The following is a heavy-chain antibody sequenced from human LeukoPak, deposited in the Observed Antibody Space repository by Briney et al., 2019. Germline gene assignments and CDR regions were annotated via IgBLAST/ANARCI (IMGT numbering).Heavy chain of an antibody. CDR2: IYSGGST. CDR1: GFTVSSNY. V-gene: IGHV3-53*01. D-gene: IGHD3-22*01. J-gene: IGHJ3*02. CDR3: ASAYDSSGHDAFDI. Sequence: PGGSLRLSCAASGFTVSSNYMSWVRQAPGKGLEWVSVIYSGGSTYYADSVKGRFTISRDNSKDTLYLQMNSLRAEDTAVYYCASAYDSSGHDAFDIWGQGTMVTVSS.